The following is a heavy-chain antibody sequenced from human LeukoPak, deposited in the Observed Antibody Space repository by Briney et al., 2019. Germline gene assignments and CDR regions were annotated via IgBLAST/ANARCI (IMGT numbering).Heavy chain of an antibody. Sequence: GSLRLSCAASGFTFSTYAMSWVRQAPGKGLEWVSGISGAGGATYSADSVKGRFTISRDNPKNTLYLQMNSLRAEDTAVYYCATTSGNFDFLDYWGQGTLVTVSS. CDR2: ISGAGGAT. D-gene: IGHD3-9*01. CDR1: GFTFSTYA. CDR3: ATTSGNFDFLDY. J-gene: IGHJ4*02. V-gene: IGHV3-23*01.